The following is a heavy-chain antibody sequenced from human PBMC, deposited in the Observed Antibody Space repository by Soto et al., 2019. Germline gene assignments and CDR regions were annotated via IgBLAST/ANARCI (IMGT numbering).Heavy chain of an antibody. Sequence: PGVSLRLSCTASGFTFSAFAMTWVRQSPGKGLEWVSAINGDASRLYYADSVKGRFTISRDNSKNTVFLQMNSLRAEDTAIYYCEKKNPIFGVITDFQYYGMDVWGQGKTITVSS. CDR2: INGDASRL. CDR3: EKKNPIFGVITDFQYYGMDV. D-gene: IGHD3-3*01. CDR1: GFTFSAFA. V-gene: IGHV3-23*01. J-gene: IGHJ6*02.